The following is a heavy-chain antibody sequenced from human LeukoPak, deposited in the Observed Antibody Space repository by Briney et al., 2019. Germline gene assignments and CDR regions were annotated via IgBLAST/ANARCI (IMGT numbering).Heavy chain of an antibody. CDR3: ARERATSTSTWSFDY. D-gene: IGHD2-2*01. CDR1: GFSFSSYG. CDR2: ISYDGNKE. J-gene: IGHJ4*02. Sequence: GRSLRLSCAASGFSFSSYGMHWVRQAPGKGLEWVAVISYDGNKEYYVDSVKGRFTTSRDNSKNMLYLQMDSLRAEDTAVYHCARERATSTSTWSFDYWGQGTLVTVSS. V-gene: IGHV3-30*03.